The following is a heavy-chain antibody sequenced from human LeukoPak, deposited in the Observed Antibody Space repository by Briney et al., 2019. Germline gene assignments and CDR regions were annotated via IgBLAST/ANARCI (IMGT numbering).Heavy chain of an antibody. Sequence: PGGSLRLSCAASGFTVSSNHMSWDRQAPGKGLEWVSAIYSGGSTDYADSVKGRFTISRDNSKNTLYLQMNSLRAEDTAVYHCARGPAGYNWGQGTLVTVSS. CDR3: ARGPAGYN. V-gene: IGHV3-53*01. D-gene: IGHD1-1*01. CDR1: GFTVSSNH. J-gene: IGHJ4*02. CDR2: IYSGGST.